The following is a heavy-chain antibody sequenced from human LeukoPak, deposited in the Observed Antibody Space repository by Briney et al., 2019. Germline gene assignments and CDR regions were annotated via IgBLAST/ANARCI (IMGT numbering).Heavy chain of an antibody. Sequence: TSVKVSCKASGFGFTSSAMQWERQARGQRLEWIGWIVVGSGNTNYAQKFQERVTITRDMSTSTAYMELSSLRSEDTAVYYCAAESNYGDYNAYWGQGTLVTVSS. J-gene: IGHJ4*02. CDR1: GFGFTSSA. V-gene: IGHV1-58*02. CDR2: IVVGSGNT. CDR3: AAESNYGDYNAY. D-gene: IGHD4-17*01.